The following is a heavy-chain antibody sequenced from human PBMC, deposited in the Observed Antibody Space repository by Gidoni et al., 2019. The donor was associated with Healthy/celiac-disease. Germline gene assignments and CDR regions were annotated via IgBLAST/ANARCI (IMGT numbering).Heavy chain of an antibody. D-gene: IGHD2-8*01. Sequence: QVQLVQSGAEVKKPGSSVNVSCKASGGTFSSSTISWVRKAPAQGLEWMGRISPILGISNYAQKFQVRVTITADKSTSTAYMVLISLRSEDTAVYYCAIARRCIPQDWGQGTLVTVSS. CDR2: ISPILGIS. CDR3: AIARRCIPQD. J-gene: IGHJ4*02. V-gene: IGHV1-69*02. CDR1: GGTFSSST.